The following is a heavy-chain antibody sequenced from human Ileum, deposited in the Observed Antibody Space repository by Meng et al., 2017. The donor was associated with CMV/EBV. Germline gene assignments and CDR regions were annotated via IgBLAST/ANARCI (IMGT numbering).Heavy chain of an antibody. CDR3: VRNLIRGWGYDM. V-gene: IGHV1-2*02. J-gene: IGHJ4*02. CDR1: GYTFTAFY. Sequence: QVQLVHSGAEVEKPGASVKVSCKASGYTFTAFYIHWVRQTPVQGLEWMGWIHPNTGDTKYAQKFWGRFTMTRATSINTAYMELNSLTSDDTAVYYCVRNLIRGWGYDMWGQGTLVTVSS. CDR2: IHPNTGDT. D-gene: IGHD6-19*01.